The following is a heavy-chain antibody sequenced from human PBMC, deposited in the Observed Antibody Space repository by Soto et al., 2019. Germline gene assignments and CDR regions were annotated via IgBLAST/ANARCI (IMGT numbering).Heavy chain of an antibody. CDR1: GRTFLISA. D-gene: IGHD1-26*01. Sequence: QVQLVQSGAEVKTLGSSVRVSCKTAGRTFLISAIAWVRQAPGQGLEWMGGIIPILGTIHIAQNFQGRVNFTADRSTSTAYRDLSSMRSEDRATSLCARGKEWDQPSNQYWVDYWGKGSQVIVSS. CDR2: IIPILGTI. J-gene: IGHJ4*02. CDR3: ARGKEWDQPSNQYWVDY. V-gene: IGHV1-69*06.